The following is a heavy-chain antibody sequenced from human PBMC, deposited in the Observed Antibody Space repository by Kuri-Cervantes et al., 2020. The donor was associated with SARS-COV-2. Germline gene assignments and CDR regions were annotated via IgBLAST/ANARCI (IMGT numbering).Heavy chain of an antibody. CDR3: AKVSKSSVSDF. J-gene: IGHJ4*02. D-gene: IGHD6-19*01. CDR1: GFTFSSYG. CDR2: ISYDGSSR. V-gene: IGHV3-30*18. Sequence: GGSLRLSCAASGFTFSSYGIHWVRQAPGKGLEWVTFISYDGSSRYYADSVKGRFTISRDNSKNTLRLQMNSLRPDDTAVYYCAKVSKSSVSDFWGQGTLVTVSS.